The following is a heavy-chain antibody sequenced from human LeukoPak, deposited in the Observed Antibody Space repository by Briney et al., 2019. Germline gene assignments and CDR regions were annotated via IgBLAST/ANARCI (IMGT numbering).Heavy chain of an antibody. CDR3: TTGSSGSYLGLVYDNWFDP. CDR1: GFTFSNAW. CDR2: IKSKTDGGTT. V-gene: IGHV3-15*01. Sequence: GGSLRLSCAASGFTFSNAWMSWVRQAPGKGLEWVGRIKSKTDGGTTDYAAPVKGRFTISRDDSKNTLYLQMNSLKTEDTAVYYCTTGSSGSYLGLVYDNWFDPWGQGTLVTVSS. J-gene: IGHJ5*02. D-gene: IGHD3-10*01.